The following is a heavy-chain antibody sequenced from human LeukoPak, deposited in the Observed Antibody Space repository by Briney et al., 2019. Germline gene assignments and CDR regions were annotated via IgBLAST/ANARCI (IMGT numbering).Heavy chain of an antibody. Sequence: ASVKVSCKASGYTFTSNYIHWVRQAPGQGLEWMGMIYPRDGSTSYAQKFQGRVTVTRDTSTSTVHMELSSLRSEDTAVYYCARDLGEDSSTQDYWGQGTLVTVSS. D-gene: IGHD6-13*01. CDR2: IYPRDGST. CDR3: ARDLGEDSSTQDY. CDR1: GYTFTSNY. J-gene: IGHJ4*02. V-gene: IGHV1-46*01.